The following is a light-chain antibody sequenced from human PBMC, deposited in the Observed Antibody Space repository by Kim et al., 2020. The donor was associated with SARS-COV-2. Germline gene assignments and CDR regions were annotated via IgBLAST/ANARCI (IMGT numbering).Light chain of an antibody. CDR2: LNSDGSH. V-gene: IGLV4-69*01. J-gene: IGLJ3*02. CDR1: SGHSSYA. CDR3: QTWGTGIRV. Sequence: SVMLTCTLCSGHSSYAIAWHQQQPEKGPRYLMKLNSDGSHSKGDGIPDRFSGSSSGAERYLTISSLQSEDEADYYCQTWGTGIRVFGGGTQLTVL.